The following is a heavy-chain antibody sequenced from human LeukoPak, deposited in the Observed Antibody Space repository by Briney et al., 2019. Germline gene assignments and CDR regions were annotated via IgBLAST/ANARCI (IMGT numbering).Heavy chain of an antibody. D-gene: IGHD6-13*01. J-gene: IGHJ5*02. CDR2: VYYSGTT. CDR3: ARVGQYGNSWYPWFDP. CDR1: GGSISNYY. Sequence: PSETLSLTCTVSGGSISNYYWNWIRQPPGKGLEWIGYVYYSGTTNYNPSLKSRVSMSVDTSKNQFSLKLSSVTAADTAVYYCARVGQYGNSWYPWFDPWGQGTLVTVSS. V-gene: IGHV4-59*01.